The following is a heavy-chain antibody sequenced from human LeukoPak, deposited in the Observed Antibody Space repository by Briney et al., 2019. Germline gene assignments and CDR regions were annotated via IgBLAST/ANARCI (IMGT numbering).Heavy chain of an antibody. CDR2: ISGSGGST. J-gene: IGHJ4*02. D-gene: IGHD3-22*01. Sequence: GGSLRLSCAASGFTFSSYAMSWVRQAPGKGLEWVSAISGSGGSTYYADSVKGRSTISRDNSKNTLYLQMNSLRAEDTAVYYCAKGSDYDSSGFGPPYYFDYWGQGTLVTVSS. CDR1: GFTFSSYA. V-gene: IGHV3-23*01. CDR3: AKGSDYDSSGFGPPYYFDY.